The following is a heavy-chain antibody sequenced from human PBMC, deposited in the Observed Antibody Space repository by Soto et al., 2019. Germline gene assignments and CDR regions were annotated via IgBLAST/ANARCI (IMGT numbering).Heavy chain of an antibody. CDR1: GYTFTGYY. D-gene: IGHD2-2*01. V-gene: IGHV1-2*02. CDR2: INPETGAT. J-gene: IGHJ6*02. CDR3: ARERYQVISDGMDV. Sequence: ASVKVSCKASGYTFTGYYVHWVREAPGQGLEWMGWINPETGATSYAQKFQGRVTLSRDTSINTAYLELSSLRFDDAAVYFCARERYQVISDGMDVWGQGTTVTVS.